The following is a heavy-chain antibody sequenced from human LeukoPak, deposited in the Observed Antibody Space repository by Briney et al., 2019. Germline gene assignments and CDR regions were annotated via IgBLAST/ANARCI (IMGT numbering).Heavy chain of an antibody. V-gene: IGHV3-53*01. D-gene: IGHD5-18*01. CDR2: IYGGGAT. J-gene: IGHJ5*02. Sequence: GGSLRLSCAASGFTVSGSYMSWVRQAPGKGLEWVSVIYGGGATYYADSVKGRFTISRDNSNNAFYLQMNSLRAEDTAMYYCARMNWDTALTAGGWFDPWGQGTLVTVSS. CDR3: ARMNWDTALTAGGWFDP. CDR1: GFTVSGSY.